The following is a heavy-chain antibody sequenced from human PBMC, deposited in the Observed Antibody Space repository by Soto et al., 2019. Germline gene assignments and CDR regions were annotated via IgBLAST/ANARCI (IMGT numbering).Heavy chain of an antibody. V-gene: IGHV3-30-3*01. J-gene: IGHJ6*02. CDR1: GFTFSSYA. CDR2: ISYDGSNK. CDR3: ARVATVTTSQNYYYGMDV. Sequence: GGSLRLSCAASGFTFSSYAMHWVRQAPGKGLEWVAVISYDGSNKYYADFVKGRLTISGDNSKNTLYLQMNSLRAEDTAEYYCARVATVTTSQNYYYGMDVWGQGTTVTVSS. D-gene: IGHD4-17*01.